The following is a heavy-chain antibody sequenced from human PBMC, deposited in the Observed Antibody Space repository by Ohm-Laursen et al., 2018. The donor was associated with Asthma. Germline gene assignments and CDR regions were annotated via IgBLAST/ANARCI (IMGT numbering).Heavy chain of an antibody. CDR1: GFTFSIYA. CDR3: ARDGVNDFWSGYFDY. CDR2: GGSYYDGGLK. D-gene: IGHD3-3*01. V-gene: IGHV3-30-3*01. Sequence: SLRLSCTASGFTFSIYALHWVRQAPGKGLEWVAVGGSYYDGGLKYYADSVKGRFTISRDNSKNTLYLQMNSLRAEDTAVYYCARDGVNDFWSGYFDYWGQGTLVTVSS. J-gene: IGHJ4*02.